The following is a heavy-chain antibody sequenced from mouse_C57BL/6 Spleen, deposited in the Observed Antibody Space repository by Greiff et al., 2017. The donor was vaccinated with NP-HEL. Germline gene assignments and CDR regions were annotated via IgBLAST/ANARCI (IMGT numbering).Heavy chain of an antibody. J-gene: IGHJ2*01. V-gene: IGHV14-1*01. CDR3: TRYGYDADFDY. Sequence: EVMLVESGAELVRPGASVKLSCTASGFNIQDYYMHWVKQRPEQGLEWIGRIDPEDGDTEYAPKFQGKATMTADTSSNTAYLQLSSLTSEDTAVYYCTRYGYDADFDYWGQGTTLTVSS. CDR1: GFNIQDYY. CDR2: IDPEDGDT. D-gene: IGHD2-2*01.